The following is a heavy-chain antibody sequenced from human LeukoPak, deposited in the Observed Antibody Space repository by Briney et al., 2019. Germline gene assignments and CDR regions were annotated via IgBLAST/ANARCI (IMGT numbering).Heavy chain of an antibody. CDR1: GFTFSSYA. V-gene: IGHV3-23*01. Sequence: GGSLRLSCAASGFTFSSYAMTWVRQSPGEGLEWLSAISGRGGNTYYADSVKGRFTISRDNSKNTLFLQMNSLRAEDTAVYYCAKVRGERNYWGQGTLVTVSS. CDR3: AKVRGERNY. J-gene: IGHJ4*02. CDR2: ISGRGGNT. D-gene: IGHD5-12*01.